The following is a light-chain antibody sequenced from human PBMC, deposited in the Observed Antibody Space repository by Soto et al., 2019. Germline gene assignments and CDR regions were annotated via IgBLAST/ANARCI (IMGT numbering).Light chain of an antibody. CDR2: DAS. CDR3: QQYGSSPRT. CDR1: QSVSSY. Sequence: EIVLTPSPATLSLSPVERATLSCRASQSVSSYLAWYQQKPGQAPRLLIYDASNRATGIPDRFSGSGSGTDFTLTISRLEPEDFAVYYCQQYGSSPRTFGQGTRLGL. J-gene: IGKJ5*01. V-gene: IGKV3-20*01.